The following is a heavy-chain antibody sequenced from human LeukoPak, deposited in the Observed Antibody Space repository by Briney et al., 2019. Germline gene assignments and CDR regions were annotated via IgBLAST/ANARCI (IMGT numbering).Heavy chain of an antibody. CDR3: ARDRSSGYGVDY. V-gene: IGHV3-53*01. J-gene: IGHJ4*02. D-gene: IGHD3-22*01. CDR2: IYSSGST. CDR1: GFTFTNAW. Sequence: GGSLRLSCATSGFTFTNAWMTRVRQGPGKGLEWVSVIYSSGSTDYADSVKGRFTISRDNSKNTLYLQMNSLRAEDTAVYYCARDRSSGYGVDYWGQGTLVTVSS.